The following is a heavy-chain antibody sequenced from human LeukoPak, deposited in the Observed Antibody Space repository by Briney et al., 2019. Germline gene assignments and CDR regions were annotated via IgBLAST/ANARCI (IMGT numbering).Heavy chain of an antibody. CDR3: ARDRYYYDSSGYDY. D-gene: IGHD3-22*01. CDR2: ISSSGSTI. Sequence: PGGSLRLSCAASGFTFSDYYMSWIRQAPGKGLEWVSYISSSGSTIYYADFVKGRFTISRDNAKNSLYLQMNSLRAEDTAVYYCARDRYYYDSSGYDYWGQGTLVTVSS. CDR1: GFTFSDYY. J-gene: IGHJ4*02. V-gene: IGHV3-11*04.